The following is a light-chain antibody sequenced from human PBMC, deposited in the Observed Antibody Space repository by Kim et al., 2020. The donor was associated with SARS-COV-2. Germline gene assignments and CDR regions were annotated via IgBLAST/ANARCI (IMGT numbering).Light chain of an antibody. J-gene: IGKJ2*01. V-gene: IGKV1-39*01. CDR1: QSISIY. CDR2: AVS. CDR3: QQSYRTPYT. Sequence: SASVGDSVTITCRTSQSISIYLNWYQQKPGKAPKLLVYAVSRLQSGVPSRFSGSGSGTDFTLTISRLQPEDFETYYCQQSYRTPYTFGQGTKLEI.